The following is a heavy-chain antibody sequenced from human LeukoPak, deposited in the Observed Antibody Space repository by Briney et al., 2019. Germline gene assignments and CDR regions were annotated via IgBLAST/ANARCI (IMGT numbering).Heavy chain of an antibody. Sequence: GGSLRLSCPPSGFTLTIYPMSWARQPPGKGLEWVSAISGSGGSTYYADSVKGRFTISRDNSKNTLYLQMNSLRAEDTAVYYCAKDPRYFDYWGQGTLVTVSS. CDR3: AKDPRYFDY. CDR2: ISGSGGST. CDR1: GFTLTIYP. V-gene: IGHV3-23*01. J-gene: IGHJ4*02.